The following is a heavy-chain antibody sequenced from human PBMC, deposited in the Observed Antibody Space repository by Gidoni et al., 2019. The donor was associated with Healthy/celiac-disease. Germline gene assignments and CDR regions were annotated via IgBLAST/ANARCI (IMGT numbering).Heavy chain of an antibody. Sequence: QLHLQASGPGLVKPSETLSLTCNVTSGSLSSSSSYWGWIRQPPGKGLEWIGSIYYSGSPYYNPSLKSRVTISVDTSKVQLSLNLSSVTAADTAVYYCARRDSSSWYNWFDPWGQGTLVTVSS. V-gene: IGHV4-39*01. CDR2: IYYSGSP. CDR3: ARRDSSSWYNWFDP. D-gene: IGHD6-13*01. CDR1: SGSLSSSSSY. J-gene: IGHJ5*02.